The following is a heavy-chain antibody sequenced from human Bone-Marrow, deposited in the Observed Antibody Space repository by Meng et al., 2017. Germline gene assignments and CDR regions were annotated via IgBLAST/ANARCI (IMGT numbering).Heavy chain of an antibody. Sequence: GESLKISCAASGFTFSSYEMHWVRQAPGKGLEWVSYISSSGSTIYYADSVKGRFTISRDNAKNSLYLQMNSLRAEDTAVYYCAREVPYVAIDYWGQGTLVTVSS. CDR3: AREVPYVAIDY. D-gene: IGHD2-15*01. J-gene: IGHJ4*02. V-gene: IGHV3-48*03. CDR2: ISSSGSTI. CDR1: GFTFSSYE.